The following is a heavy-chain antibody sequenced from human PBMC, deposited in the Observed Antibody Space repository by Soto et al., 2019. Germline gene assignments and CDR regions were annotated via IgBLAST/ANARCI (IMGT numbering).Heavy chain of an antibody. D-gene: IGHD4-17*01. Sequence: SGTLSLTCTVSGGSISSYNWSRIRQPAGEGLEWIGRIYSSGSTNYNPSLKSRVTMSLDTSKNQLSLKLNSVSAADTAVYYCARWGDYGGSAKYYFDYWGHGTLVTCSS. CDR2: IYSSGST. CDR1: GGSISSYN. J-gene: IGHJ4*01. V-gene: IGHV4-4*07. CDR3: ARWGDYGGSAKYYFDY.